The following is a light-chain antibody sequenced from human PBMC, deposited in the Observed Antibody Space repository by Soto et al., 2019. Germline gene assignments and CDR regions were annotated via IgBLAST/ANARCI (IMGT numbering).Light chain of an antibody. CDR1: QNVATN. CDR2: GSS. Sequence: EMTQSPANLSVSPGEGVTLFCRASQNVATNIAWYQVKPAQAPRLLIYGSSTRATGIPATFSGSGSGTQFSLTISSLQSEDSAVYYCQQYYHWGLSFGGGTKVEI. V-gene: IGKV3D-15*01. J-gene: IGKJ4*01. CDR3: QQYYHWGLS.